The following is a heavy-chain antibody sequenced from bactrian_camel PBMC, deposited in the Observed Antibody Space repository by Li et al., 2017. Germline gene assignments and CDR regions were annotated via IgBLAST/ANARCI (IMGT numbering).Heavy chain of an antibody. J-gene: IGHJ4*01. D-gene: IGHD7*01. Sequence: HVQLVESGGGSVQAGGSLRLSCTASGYTLPLYMAWFRRIPGQGREGVAAIGGDGSTNYLEDVQVRFIISRESGKNIVTLEMNALKPEDTATYYCAADLVTDVPSLVETQYYYWGQGTQVTVS. CDR1: GYTLPLY. V-gene: IGHV3S53*01. CDR2: IGGDGST. CDR3: AADLVTDVPSLVETQYYY.